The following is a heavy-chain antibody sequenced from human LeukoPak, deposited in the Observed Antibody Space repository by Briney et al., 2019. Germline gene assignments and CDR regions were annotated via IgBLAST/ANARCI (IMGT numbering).Heavy chain of an antibody. CDR1: GFTFSSYG. V-gene: IGHV3-30*18. D-gene: IGHD6-13*01. CDR3: AKELTTSSWYLHYFDY. Sequence: GGSLRLSCAASGFTFSSYGMSWVRQAPGKGLEWVAIISYDGNTKYYADSVKGRFTISRDNSKNTLYLQMNSLRAEDTAVYYCAKELTTSSWYLHYFDYWGQGTLVTVSS. J-gene: IGHJ4*02. CDR2: ISYDGNTK.